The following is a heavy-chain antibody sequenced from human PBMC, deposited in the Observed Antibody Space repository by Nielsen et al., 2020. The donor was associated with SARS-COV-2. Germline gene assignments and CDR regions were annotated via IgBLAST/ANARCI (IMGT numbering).Heavy chain of an antibody. CDR3: AKDHGDGYHDY. CDR2: ITNTGAE. CDR1: GFTFSDHY. J-gene: IGHJ4*02. Sequence: GESLKISCAASGFTFSDHYMTWIRQTPGKGLEWISYITNTGAEYYADSVKGRFTISRDNAKNSLYLQMNSLRAEDTALYYCAKDHGDGYHDYWGQGTLVTVSS. D-gene: IGHD5-24*01. V-gene: IGHV3-69-1*01.